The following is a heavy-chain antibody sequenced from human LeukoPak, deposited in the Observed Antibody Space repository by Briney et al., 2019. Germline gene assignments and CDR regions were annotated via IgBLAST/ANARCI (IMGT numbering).Heavy chain of an antibody. CDR2: INHSGST. V-gene: IGHV4-34*01. CDR1: GGSFSGYY. Sequence: SETLSLTCAVYGGSFSGYYWSWIRQPPGKGLEWIGEINHSGSTNYNPSLKSRVTISVDTSKNQFSLKLSSVTAADTAVYYCARGGGSSDLWGQGTLVTVSS. J-gene: IGHJ4*02. D-gene: IGHD2-15*01. CDR3: ARGGGSSDL.